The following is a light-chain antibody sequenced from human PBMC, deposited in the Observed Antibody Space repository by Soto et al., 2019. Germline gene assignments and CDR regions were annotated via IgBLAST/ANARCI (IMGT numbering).Light chain of an antibody. CDR2: GVT. CDR1: SSDVGGFNY. Sequence: QSALTQPASVSGSPGQSITISCTGTSSDVGGFNYVSWYQQHPGKAPELMIYGVTNRPSGVSNRFSGSKSGNTASLTISGLQAEDEADYYCSSYTSTNTLGYVFGTGTQLTVL. V-gene: IGLV2-14*01. CDR3: SSYTSTNTLGYV. J-gene: IGLJ1*01.